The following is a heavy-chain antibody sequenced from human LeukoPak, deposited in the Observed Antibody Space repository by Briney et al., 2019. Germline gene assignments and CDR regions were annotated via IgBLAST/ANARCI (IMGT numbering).Heavy chain of an antibody. Sequence: SETLSLTCTVPGGSISSGDYYWSWIRQPPGKGLEWIGYIYYSGSTYYNPSLKSRVTISVDTSKNQFSLKLSSVTAADTAVYYCARLNYDILTGFRYWGQGTLVTVSS. D-gene: IGHD3-9*01. V-gene: IGHV4-30-4*01. CDR1: GGSISSGDYY. CDR2: IYYSGST. CDR3: ARLNYDILTGFRY. J-gene: IGHJ4*02.